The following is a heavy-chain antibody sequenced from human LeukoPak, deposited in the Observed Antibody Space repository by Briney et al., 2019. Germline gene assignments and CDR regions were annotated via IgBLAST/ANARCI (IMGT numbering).Heavy chain of an antibody. Sequence: GRSLRLSCAASGFSFDDYAMHWVRQAPGKGLEWVSGIGWNGGGIVYADSVKGRFTISRDNSKNTLYLQMNSLRAEDTAVYYCAKDSSSSIDYWGQGTLVTVSS. CDR2: IGWNGGGI. D-gene: IGHD6-6*01. J-gene: IGHJ4*02. CDR1: GFSFDDYA. V-gene: IGHV3-9*01. CDR3: AKDSSSSIDY.